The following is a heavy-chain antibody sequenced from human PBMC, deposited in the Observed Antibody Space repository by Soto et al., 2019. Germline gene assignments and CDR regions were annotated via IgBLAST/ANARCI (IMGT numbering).Heavy chain of an antibody. CDR3: ERIRDGYDLRYFDY. J-gene: IGHJ4*02. V-gene: IGHV1-18*01. CDR2: ISGYNGNI. Sequence: ASVKVSCKASGYAFTTYGISWVRQAPGQGLEWMGWISGYNGNINYADNLQGRVTMTTDTSTSTAYVELRGLRSDDTAVYYCERIRDGYDLRYFDYWGRGTLVTVSS. D-gene: IGHD5-12*01. CDR1: GYAFTTYG.